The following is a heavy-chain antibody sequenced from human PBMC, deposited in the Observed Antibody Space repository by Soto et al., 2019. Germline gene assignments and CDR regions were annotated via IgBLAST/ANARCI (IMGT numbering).Heavy chain of an antibody. CDR3: ASHADAGSFHNWFDP. Sequence: QVQLVQSGAEVKKPGSSVKVSCKASGGTFSTNAIAWVRQAPGQGLEWMGGIIPIFGTANYAQKFQGRVTITADESTSTAYMEMSSLRSEDTAVYDCASHADAGSFHNWFDPWGQGTLVTVSS. CDR2: IIPIFGTA. V-gene: IGHV1-69*01. D-gene: IGHD2-15*01. J-gene: IGHJ5*02. CDR1: GGTFSTNA.